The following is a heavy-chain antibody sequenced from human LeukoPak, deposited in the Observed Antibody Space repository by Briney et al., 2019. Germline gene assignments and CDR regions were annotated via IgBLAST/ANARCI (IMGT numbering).Heavy chain of an antibody. D-gene: IGHD5-18*01. V-gene: IGHV1-58*02. CDR1: GFTFTSSA. CDR2: IVVGSGNT. Sequence: SVKVSCKASGFTFTSSAMQWVRQARGQRLEWIGWIVVGSGNTDYAQKFQERVTITRDMSTSTAYMELSSLRSEDTAVYYCAAVGGHNPDDAFDIWGQGTMVTVSS. J-gene: IGHJ3*02. CDR3: AAVGGHNPDDAFDI.